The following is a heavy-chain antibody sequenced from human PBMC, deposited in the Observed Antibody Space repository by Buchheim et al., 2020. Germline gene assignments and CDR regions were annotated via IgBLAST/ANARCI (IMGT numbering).Heavy chain of an antibody. V-gene: IGHV4-39*07. CDR1: GASISSSSYY. J-gene: IGHJ4*02. CDR3: ATLNYDSSGYMDY. CDR2: IYYSGST. D-gene: IGHD3-22*01. Sequence: QLQLQESGPGLVKPSETLSLTCTVSGASISSSSYYWGWIRQPPGKGLEGIGSIYYSGSTYYTPSLKSRVTIAVDTSKNQFSLRLSAVTAAETAVYYCATLNYDSSGYMDYWGQGTL.